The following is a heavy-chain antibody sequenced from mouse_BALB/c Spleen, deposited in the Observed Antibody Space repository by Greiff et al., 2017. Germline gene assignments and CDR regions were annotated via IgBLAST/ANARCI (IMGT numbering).Heavy chain of an antibody. CDR1: GFTFNTYA. J-gene: IGHJ3*01. D-gene: IGHD1-1*01. CDR2: IRSKSNNYAT. Sequence: EVQLVESGGGLVQPKGSLKLSCAASGFTFNTYAMNWVRQAPGKGLEWVARIRSKSNNYATYYADSVKDRFTISRDDSQSMLYLQMNNLKTEDTAMYYCVRQRSGSSPSWFAYWGQGTLVTVSA. V-gene: IGHV10-1*02. CDR3: VRQRSGSSPSWFAY.